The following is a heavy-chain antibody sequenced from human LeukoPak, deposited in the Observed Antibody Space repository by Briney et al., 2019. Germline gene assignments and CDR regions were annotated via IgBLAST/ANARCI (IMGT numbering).Heavy chain of an antibody. CDR3: AKDHGISNAFGI. CDR2: ISGSGGST. D-gene: IGHD3-3*02. J-gene: IGHJ3*02. V-gene: IGHV3-23*01. CDR1: GFTFSSYA. Sequence: GGSLRLSCAASGFTFSSYAMSWVRQAPGKGLEWVSAISGSGGSTYYADSVKGRFTISRDNSKNTLHLQMNSLRAEDTAVYYCAKDHGISNAFGIWGQGTMVTVSS.